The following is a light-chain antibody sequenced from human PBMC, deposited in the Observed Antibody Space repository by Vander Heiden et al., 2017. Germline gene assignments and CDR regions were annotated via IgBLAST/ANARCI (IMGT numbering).Light chain of an antibody. CDR2: QDW. J-gene: IGLJ1*01. V-gene: IGLV3-1*01. CDR3: QAWDSSIGV. Sequence: YELTQPPSVSVSPGQTASITCSGHKLGDKYVWWYQQKAGQSPGRVIYQDWKRPSGIPERFSASNSGTKATLTISGTQAMDEAYDYCQAWDSSIGVFGTATKVTVL. CDR1: KLGDKY.